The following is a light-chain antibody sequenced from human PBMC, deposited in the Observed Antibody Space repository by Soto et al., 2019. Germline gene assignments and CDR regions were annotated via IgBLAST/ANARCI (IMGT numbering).Light chain of an antibody. V-gene: IGLV2-14*01. J-gene: IGLJ2*01. CDR1: SSDVGGYNY. Sequence: QSVLTQPASVSGSPGQSITISCTGTSSDVGGYNYVSWHQHHPGKAPKLLIYEVSNRPSGVSNRFSGSKSANTASLTISGLQAEDEDDYYCSSYTSSNPVVFGGGTKLTVL. CDR2: EVS. CDR3: SSYTSSNPVV.